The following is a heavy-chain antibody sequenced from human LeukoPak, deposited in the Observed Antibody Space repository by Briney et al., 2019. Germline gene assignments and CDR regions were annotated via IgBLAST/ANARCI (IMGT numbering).Heavy chain of an antibody. CDR3: AREVNMVLGR. D-gene: IGHD3-10*01. J-gene: IGHJ4*02. CDR2: TYYMSKWNN. CDR1: GDSVSSNSAT. Sequence: SQTLSLTCAISGDSVSSNSATWNWIRQSPSRGLEWLGRTYYMSKWNNDYAVSVKSRITIDPDPSKNQFSLQLKSVTPEDTAVYYCAREVNMVLGRWGQGTLVTVSS. V-gene: IGHV6-1*01.